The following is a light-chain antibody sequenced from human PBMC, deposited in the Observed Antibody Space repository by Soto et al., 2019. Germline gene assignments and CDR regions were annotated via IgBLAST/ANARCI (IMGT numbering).Light chain of an antibody. CDR3: QQSYIIPRGT. Sequence: DIQMTHSPSSLSSSVGDRVTITCRASQSISNFLYWYQQKPGKPPNLLIYAASTLQRGVPSRFSGSGSETDFTLTISSLQPEDFATYYCQQSYIIPRGTVGQGTKLETK. CDR1: QSISNF. CDR2: AAS. J-gene: IGKJ2*01. V-gene: IGKV1-39*01.